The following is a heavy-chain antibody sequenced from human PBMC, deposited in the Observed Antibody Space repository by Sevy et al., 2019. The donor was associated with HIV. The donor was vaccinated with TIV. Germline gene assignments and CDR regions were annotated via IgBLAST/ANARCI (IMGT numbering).Heavy chain of an antibody. CDR2: IKPDGSES. CDR1: GFTFNNFW. V-gene: IGHV3-7*03. Sequence: GESLKISCVASGFTFNNFWMAWVRQAPGKGLEWFANIKPDGSESNHVGSVKGRFTISRDNAKNSLYRQMNSLTAEDTAVYYCARDVGGGYFDYWGQGTLVTVSS. CDR3: ARDVGGGYFDY. D-gene: IGHD3-16*01. J-gene: IGHJ4*01.